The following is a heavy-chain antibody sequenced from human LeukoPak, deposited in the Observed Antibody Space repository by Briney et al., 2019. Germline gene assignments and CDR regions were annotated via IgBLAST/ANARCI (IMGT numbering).Heavy chain of an antibody. V-gene: IGHV3-7*01. CDR1: GFTFSSYW. D-gene: IGHD1-26*01. J-gene: IGHJ3*02. CDR2: IKQDGSEK. CDR3: ARVEWVGATLAFDI. Sequence: GGSLRLSCAASGFTFSSYWMSWVRQAPGKGLEWVANIKQDGSEKYYVDSVKGRFTISRDDAKNSLYLQMNSLRAEDTAVYYCARVEWVGATLAFDIWGQGTMVTVSS.